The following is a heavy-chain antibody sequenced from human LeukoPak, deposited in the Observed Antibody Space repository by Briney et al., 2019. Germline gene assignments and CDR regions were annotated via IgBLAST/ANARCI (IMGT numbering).Heavy chain of an antibody. Sequence: GGSLRLSCAASGFTFDDYAMHWVRQAPGKGLVWVSGISWNSGSIGYADSVKGRFTISRDNAKNSLYLQMNSLRAEDTALYYCAKDNTASSSGFDYWGQGTLVTVSS. V-gene: IGHV3-9*01. J-gene: IGHJ4*02. CDR1: GFTFDDYA. CDR2: ISWNSGSI. D-gene: IGHD6-6*01. CDR3: AKDNTASSSGFDY.